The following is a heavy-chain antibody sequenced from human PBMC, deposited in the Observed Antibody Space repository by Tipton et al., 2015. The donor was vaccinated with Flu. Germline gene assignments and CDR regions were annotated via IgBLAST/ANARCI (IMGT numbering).Heavy chain of an antibody. CDR2: ISSSGNTI. J-gene: IGHJ4*02. D-gene: IGHD7-27*01. CDR1: GFTFSNYE. Sequence: SLRLSCAASGFTFSNYEMNWVRQAPGKGLEWLSYISSSGNTISYADSVRGRFTISRGNTKKSLYLQLNSLRAEDTAIYYCATLTGDDYWGQGIMVTVSS. CDR3: ATLTGDDY. V-gene: IGHV3-48*03.